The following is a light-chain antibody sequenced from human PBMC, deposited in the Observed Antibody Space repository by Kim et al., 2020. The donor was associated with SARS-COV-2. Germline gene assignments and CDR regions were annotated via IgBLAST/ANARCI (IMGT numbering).Light chain of an antibody. J-gene: IGKJ2*01. V-gene: IGKV3-11*01. CDR2: DIS. CDR3: QQRDNWPYT. CDR1: QTVNSD. Sequence: SLSPGERATLSGRASQTVNSDLAWYEHKPGQAPRLLLYDISNRATGIPARFSGSGTGTDFTLTISSLGPEDSAVYYCQQRDNWPYTFGQGTKLEI.